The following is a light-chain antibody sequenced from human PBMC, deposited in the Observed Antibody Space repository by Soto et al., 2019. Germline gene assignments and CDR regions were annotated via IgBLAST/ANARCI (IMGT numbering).Light chain of an antibody. V-gene: IGKV1-39*01. CDR3: HQSYSSPSIN. CDR2: AAS. CDR1: QTISNS. J-gene: IGKJ5*01. Sequence: DIQITQSPSSLSGRAGQTGHMTCRSSQTISNSLSWYQQKPGKPPNLLIYAASSLQSGVPSRFSGSGSGTDFTLTISGLQPEDFATYYRHQSYSSPSINFGQGHDWRLN.